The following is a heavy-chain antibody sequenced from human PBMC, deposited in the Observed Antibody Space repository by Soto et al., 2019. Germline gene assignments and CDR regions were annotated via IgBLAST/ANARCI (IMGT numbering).Heavy chain of an antibody. CDR2: ISGSGDST. CDR1: GFTFSSYA. J-gene: IGHJ4*02. V-gene: IGHV3-23*01. D-gene: IGHD1-26*01. Sequence: EVQLLESGGGLVQPGGSLRLSCAASGFTFSSYAMSWVRQAPVKGLEWVSAISGSGDSTYYAASVKGRFTISRDNSKITLYLQMNSLRAEDTAVYYCARRGSGSYYDYWGQGTLVTVSS. CDR3: ARRGSGSYYDY.